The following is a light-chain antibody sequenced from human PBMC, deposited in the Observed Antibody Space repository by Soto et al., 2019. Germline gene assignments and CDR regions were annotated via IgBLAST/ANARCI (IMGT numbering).Light chain of an antibody. Sequence: QSVLTQPPSASGTPGQRVTISCSGSSSNIGSNTVTWYQQFPGTAPKILIYSNNQRPSGVPDRLSGSKSGTSASLAISGLQSEDEADYYCAVWDDTLSGVVFGGGTQLTGL. CDR2: SNN. J-gene: IGLJ3*02. CDR1: SSNIGSNT. V-gene: IGLV1-44*01. CDR3: AVWDDTLSGVV.